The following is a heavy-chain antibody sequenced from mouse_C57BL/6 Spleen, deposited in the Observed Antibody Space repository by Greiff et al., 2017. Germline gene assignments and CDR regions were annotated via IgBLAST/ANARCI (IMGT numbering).Heavy chain of an antibody. V-gene: IGHV1-52*01. CDR3: ARDYYGLYYFEY. CDR1: GYTFTSYW. J-gene: IGHJ2*01. Sequence: QVQLQQPGAELVRPGSSVKLSCKASGYTFTSYWMHWVKQRPIQGLEWIGNIDPSDSETHYNQKFKDKATLTVDKSSSTAYMQLSSLTSEDSAVYYCARDYYGLYYFEYWGQGTTLTVSS. CDR2: IDPSDSET. D-gene: IGHD1-1*01.